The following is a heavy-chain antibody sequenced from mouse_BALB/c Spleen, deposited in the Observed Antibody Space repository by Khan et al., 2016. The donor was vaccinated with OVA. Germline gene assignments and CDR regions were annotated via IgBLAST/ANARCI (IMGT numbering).Heavy chain of an antibody. V-gene: IGHV1-81*01. CDR3: ARGDGYYVWFDY. J-gene: IGHJ2*01. D-gene: IGHD2-3*01. Sequence: QVQLQQSGPELVKPGASVKMSCKASGYTFTYYVITWVKQRTGQGLEWIGEIYPGSDNAYYNERFKGKATLTADKSSNTTYMQLSSLTSEDSAVYFCARGDGYYVWFDYWGQGTTLTVSS. CDR1: GYTFTYYV. CDR2: IYPGSDNA.